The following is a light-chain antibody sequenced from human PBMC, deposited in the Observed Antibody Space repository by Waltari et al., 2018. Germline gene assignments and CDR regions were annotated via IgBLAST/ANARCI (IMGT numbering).Light chain of an antibody. V-gene: IGLV1-44*01. CDR2: SNH. CDR3: AAWDDSLNGYYV. J-gene: IGLJ1*01. Sequence: QSVLTQPPSASGTPGQRVTISCSGSSTNIGSNTVNWYPQLPGTAPKLLIYSNHQRPSGVPDRFSGSKSGTSASLAISGLQSEDEADYYCAAWDDSLNGYYVFGTGTKVTVL. CDR1: STNIGSNT.